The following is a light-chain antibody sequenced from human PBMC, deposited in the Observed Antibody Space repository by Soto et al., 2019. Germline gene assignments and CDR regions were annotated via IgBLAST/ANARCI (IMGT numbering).Light chain of an antibody. CDR3: QQYNNWPPWT. CDR1: QSVSSN. Sequence: EIVMTQSPATLSVSPRERATLSCRASQSVSSNLAWYQQKPGQAPRLLIYGASTRATGIPARFSGSGSGTEFTLTISSLQSEDFAVYYCQQYNNWPPWTFGQGTKV. V-gene: IGKV3-15*01. J-gene: IGKJ1*01. CDR2: GAS.